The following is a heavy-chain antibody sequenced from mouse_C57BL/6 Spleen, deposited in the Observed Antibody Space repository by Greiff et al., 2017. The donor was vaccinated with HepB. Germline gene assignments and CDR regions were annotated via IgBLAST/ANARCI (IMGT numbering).Heavy chain of an antibody. D-gene: IGHD2-4*01. V-gene: IGHV5-17*01. CDR2: ISSGSSTI. Sequence: EVKVEESGGGLVKPGGSLKLSCAASGFTFSDYGMHWVRQAPEKGLEWVAYISSGSSTIYYADTVKGRFTISRDNAKNTLFLQMTSLRSEDTAMYYCAREGIYYDPLDYWGQGTTLTVSS. CDR1: GFTFSDYG. CDR3: AREGIYYDPLDY. J-gene: IGHJ2*01.